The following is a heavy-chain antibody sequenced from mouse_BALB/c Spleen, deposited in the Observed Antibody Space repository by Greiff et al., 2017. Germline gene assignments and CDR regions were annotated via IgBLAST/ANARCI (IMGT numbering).Heavy chain of an antibody. CDR1: GFSLTSYG. J-gene: IGHJ2*01. CDR2: IWSGGST. CDR3: ARGGISYYFDY. Sequence: VQLVESGPGLVQPSQSLSITCTVSGFSLTSYGVHWVRQSPGKGLEWLGVIWSGGSTDYNAAFISRLSISKDNSKSQVFFKMNSLQANDTAIYYCARGGISYYFDYWGQGTTLTVSS. V-gene: IGHV2-2*02.